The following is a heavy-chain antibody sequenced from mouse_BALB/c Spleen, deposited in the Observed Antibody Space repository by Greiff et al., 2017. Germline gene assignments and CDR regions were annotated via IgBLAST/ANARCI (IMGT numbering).Heavy chain of an antibody. CDR3: TRRGASWFAY. D-gene: IGHD3-1*01. V-gene: IGHV1S22*01. CDR2: IYPGSGST. Sequence: LQQPGSELVRPGASVKLSCKASGYTFTSYWMHWVKQRPGQGLEWIGNIYPGSGSTNYDEKFKSKATLTVDTSSSTAYMQLSSLTSEDSAVYYCTRRGASWFAYWGQGTLVTVSA. J-gene: IGHJ3*01. CDR1: GYTFTSYW.